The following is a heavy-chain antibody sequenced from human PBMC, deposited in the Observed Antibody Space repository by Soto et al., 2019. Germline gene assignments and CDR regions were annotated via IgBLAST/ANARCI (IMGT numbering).Heavy chain of an antibody. CDR2: ISSSSSYI. D-gene: IGHD2-21*02. Sequence: GGSLRLSCAASGFTFSSYSMNWVRQAPGKGLEWVSSISSSSSYIYYADSVKGRFTISRDNAKNSLYLQMNSLRAEDTAVYYCASGYCGGDCYDDAFDIWGQGTMVTVSS. CDR1: GFTFSSYS. V-gene: IGHV3-21*01. J-gene: IGHJ3*02. CDR3: ASGYCGGDCYDDAFDI.